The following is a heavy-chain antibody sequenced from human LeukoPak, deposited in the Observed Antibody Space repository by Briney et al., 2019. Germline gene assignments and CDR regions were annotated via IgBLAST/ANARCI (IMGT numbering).Heavy chain of an antibody. CDR2: IYYSGST. CDR1: GGSISSYY. J-gene: IGHJ6*02. D-gene: IGHD4-11*01. CDR3: ARHTVWAGYYYYYGMDV. V-gene: IGHV4-59*08. Sequence: PSETLSFTCTVSGGSISSYYWSWIRQPPGKGLEWIGYIYYSGSTNYNPSLKSRVTISVGTSKNQFSLKLSSVTAADTAVYYCARHTVWAGYYYYYGMDVWGQGTTVTVSS.